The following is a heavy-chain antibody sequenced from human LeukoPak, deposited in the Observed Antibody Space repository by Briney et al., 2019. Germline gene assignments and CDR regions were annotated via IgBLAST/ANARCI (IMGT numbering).Heavy chain of an antibody. CDR1: GFTFSSYA. J-gene: IGHJ4*02. CDR3: ARDFRLTGDLVY. V-gene: IGHV3-30*04. D-gene: IGHD7-27*01. CDR2: ISYDETNK. Sequence: GGSLRLSCAASGFTFSSYAMHWVRQAPGKGLEWVAIISYDETNKYYADSVKGRFTISRDNSRNTLYLQIKSLRTEDTAVYYCARDFRLTGDLVYWGQGTLVTVSS.